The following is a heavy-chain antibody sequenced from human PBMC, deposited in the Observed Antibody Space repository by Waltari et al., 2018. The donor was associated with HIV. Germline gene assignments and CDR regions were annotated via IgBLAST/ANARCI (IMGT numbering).Heavy chain of an antibody. CDR3: ASARETMGVDFDF. J-gene: IGHJ4*02. D-gene: IGHD3-10*01. Sequence: QVQLVQSGAEVRTPGSSVKVSCNASGGPFTRYSIHWVRQAPGQGLEWMGRVIPMSGTAMKAQKFQARVTISADKSTTTAYMELTSLRTEDTAVYYCASARETMGVDFDFWGQGTLVTVSS. V-gene: IGHV1-69*08. CDR2: VIPMSGTA. CDR1: GGPFTRYS.